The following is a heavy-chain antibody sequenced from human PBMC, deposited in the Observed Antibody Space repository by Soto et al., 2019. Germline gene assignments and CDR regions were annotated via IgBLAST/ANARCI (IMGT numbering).Heavy chain of an antibody. J-gene: IGHJ5*02. CDR1: GYTFTSYG. V-gene: IGHV1-18*01. CDR2: ISAYNGNT. Sequence: QVQLVQSGAEVKKPGASVKVSCKASGYTFTSYGISWVRQAPGQGLEWMGWISAYNGNTNYAQKLQGRVTMTTDTSTSTAYMELRSLRSDDTAVYYCANLGYCTSTSCLRNWFDPWGKGTRVTVSS. D-gene: IGHD2-2*01. CDR3: ANLGYCTSTSCLRNWFDP.